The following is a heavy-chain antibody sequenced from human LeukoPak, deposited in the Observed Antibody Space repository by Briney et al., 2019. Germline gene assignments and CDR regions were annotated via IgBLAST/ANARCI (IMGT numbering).Heavy chain of an antibody. Sequence: EGSLRLSCAASGFTFSSYAMHWVRQAPGKGLEWVAVISYDGSNKYYAESVKGRFTISRDNSKNTLYLQMNTLRAEDTAVYYCARTFVRLLVYYYGMDVWGQGTTVTVSS. CDR2: ISYDGSNK. CDR3: ARTFVRLLVYYYGMDV. J-gene: IGHJ6*02. CDR1: GFTFSSYA. V-gene: IGHV3-30-3*01. D-gene: IGHD3-9*01.